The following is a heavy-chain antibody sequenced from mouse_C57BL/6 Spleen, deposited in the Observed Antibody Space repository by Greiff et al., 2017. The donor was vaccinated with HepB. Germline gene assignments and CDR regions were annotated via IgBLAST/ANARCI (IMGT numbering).Heavy chain of an antibody. D-gene: IGHD1-2*01. CDR2: ISDGGSYT. V-gene: IGHV5-4*01. CDR3: AREHFYGRAYYFDY. CDR1: GFTFSSYA. Sequence: EVMLVESGGGLVKPGGSLKLSCAASGFTFSSYAMSWVRQTPEKRLEWVATISDGGSYTYYPDNVKGRFTISRDNAKNNLYLQMSHLKSEDTAMYYCAREHFYGRAYYFDYWGQGTTLTVSS. J-gene: IGHJ2*01.